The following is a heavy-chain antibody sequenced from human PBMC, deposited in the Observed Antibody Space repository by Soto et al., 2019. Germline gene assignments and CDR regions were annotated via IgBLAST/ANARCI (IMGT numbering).Heavy chain of an antibody. J-gene: IGHJ5*02. CDR3: ARQNYEYYYGSGSYHWFDP. D-gene: IGHD3-10*01. CDR1: GGSINSGDSY. V-gene: IGHV4-31*03. CDR2: INYRGTT. Sequence: ASETLSLTCTVSGGSINSGDSYWNWIRQNPEKGLEWIGYINYRGTTFYNPSLKSRIIISADTSKNQFSLKLSSVTAADTAVYYCARQNYEYYYGSGSYHWFDPWGQGTLVTVSS.